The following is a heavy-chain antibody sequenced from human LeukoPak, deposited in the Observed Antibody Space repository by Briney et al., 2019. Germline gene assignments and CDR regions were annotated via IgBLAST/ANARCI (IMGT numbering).Heavy chain of an antibody. J-gene: IGHJ6*03. CDR1: GFTFSSYA. CDR2: ISGSGGST. CDR3: AKGQSAIPYYYYYMDV. D-gene: IGHD2-2*02. Sequence: GGSLRLSCAASGFTFSSYAMSWVRQAPGKGLGWVSAISGSGGSTYYADSVKGRFTISRDNSKNTLYLQMNSLRAEDTAVYYCAKGQSAIPYYYYYMDVWGKGTTVTVSS. V-gene: IGHV3-23*01.